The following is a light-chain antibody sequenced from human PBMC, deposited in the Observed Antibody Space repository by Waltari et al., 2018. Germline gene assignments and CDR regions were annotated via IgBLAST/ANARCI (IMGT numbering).Light chain of an antibody. V-gene: IGLV2-14*01. J-gene: IGLJ2*01. CDR1: SSDVGGYNY. CDR2: EVS. Sequence: QSALTQPASVSGSPGQSITISCTGTSSDVGGYNYASWYQQHPGKAPKLMISEVSNRPSGVSNRFSGSKSGNTASLTISGLQAEDEADYYCSSYTSSSSVVFGGGTKLTVL. CDR3: SSYTSSSSVV.